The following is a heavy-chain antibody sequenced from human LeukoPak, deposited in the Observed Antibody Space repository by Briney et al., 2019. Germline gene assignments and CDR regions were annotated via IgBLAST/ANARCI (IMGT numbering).Heavy chain of an antibody. Sequence: PGGSLRLSCAASGFTFSSYTMNWVRQAPGKGLEWVSSISSSSSYIYQVDSVKGRFTISRDNAKSSLYLQMNSLRAEDTAVYYCARGHYGDYWYFDLWGRGTLVTVSS. D-gene: IGHD4-17*01. CDR3: ARGHYGDYWYFDL. CDR2: ISSSSSYI. CDR1: GFTFSSYT. J-gene: IGHJ2*01. V-gene: IGHV3-21*01.